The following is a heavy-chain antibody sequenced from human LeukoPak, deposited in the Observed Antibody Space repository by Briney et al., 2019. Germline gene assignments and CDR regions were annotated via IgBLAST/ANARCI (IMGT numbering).Heavy chain of an antibody. CDR1: GYTFTSYD. J-gene: IGHJ3*02. CDR2: ISAYNGNT. CDR3: ARPSSGRLTGHAFDI. D-gene: IGHD7-27*01. V-gene: IGHV1-18*01. Sequence: RASVKVSCKASGYTFTSYDINWVRQAPGQGLEWVGGISAYNGNTNYAQKVYGRVTMTTDTSTSTAYMELRSLRSDDTAVYYCARPSSGRLTGHAFDIWGQGAMVTVSS.